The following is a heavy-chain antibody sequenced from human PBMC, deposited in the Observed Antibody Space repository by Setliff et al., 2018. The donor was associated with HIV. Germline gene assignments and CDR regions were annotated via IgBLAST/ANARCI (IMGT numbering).Heavy chain of an antibody. CDR1: GYTFTGYY. CDR3: ARAHFLVAMTRNWFDP. Sequence: ASVKVSCKASGYTFTGYYIHWVRRAPGQGLEWMGWINPNKGDTNYAQKFQGRVTMTRDTSTNTAHMELIRPRFDDTAVYYCARAHFLVAMTRNWFDPWGQGTLVTVSS. D-gene: IGHD5-12*01. CDR2: INPNKGDT. J-gene: IGHJ5*02. V-gene: IGHV1-2*02.